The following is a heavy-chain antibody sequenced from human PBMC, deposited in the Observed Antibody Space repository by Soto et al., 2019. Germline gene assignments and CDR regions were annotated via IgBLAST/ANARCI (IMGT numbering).Heavy chain of an antibody. CDR1: GGSISSYY. Sequence: QVQLQESGPGLVKPSETLSLTCTVSGGSISSYYWSWIRQPPGKRLEWIGYIYYSGSTNYNPSLKIRVTISVDTSKNQFALELRSVTAADTAVYYCARDSVGSGYDWGQGTLVTVSS. CDR2: IYYSGST. J-gene: IGHJ4*02. D-gene: IGHD5-12*01. CDR3: ARDSVGSGYD. V-gene: IGHV4-59*01.